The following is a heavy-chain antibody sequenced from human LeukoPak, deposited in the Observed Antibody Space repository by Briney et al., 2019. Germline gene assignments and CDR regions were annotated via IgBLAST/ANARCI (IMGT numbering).Heavy chain of an antibody. CDR2: IYSGGST. J-gene: IGHJ4*02. Sequence: GGSLRLSCAASGFTVSSNYMSWVRQAPGKGLEWVSVIYSGGSTYYADSVKGRFTISRDNSKNTLYLQMNSLKTEDTAVYYCTTRWHKYPHWGQGTLVTVSS. D-gene: IGHD5-24*01. CDR1: GFTVSSNY. V-gene: IGHV3-53*01. CDR3: TTRWHKYPH.